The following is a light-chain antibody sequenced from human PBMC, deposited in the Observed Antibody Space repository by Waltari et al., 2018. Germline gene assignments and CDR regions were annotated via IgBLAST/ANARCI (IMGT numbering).Light chain of an antibody. CDR2: DVS. CDR1: SSDVGGYDH. Sequence: QSALTQPRSMSGSPGQSVTISCPGTSSDVGGYDHVSWYQQHPGKAPKLMIYDVSKRPSGVPDRVSGSKSGNTASLTISGLQAEDEADYYCCSYAGSLYVFGTGTKVIVL. CDR3: CSYAGSLYV. J-gene: IGLJ1*01. V-gene: IGLV2-11*01.